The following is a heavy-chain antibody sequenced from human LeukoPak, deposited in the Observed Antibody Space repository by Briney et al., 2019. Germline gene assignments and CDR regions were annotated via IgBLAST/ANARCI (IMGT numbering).Heavy chain of an antibody. CDR1: GGSISRSSFY. Sequence: SETLSLTCTVSGGSISRSSFYWDWIRQPPGKGLEWIGSIFYTGGPYYNPSLKSRVTISVDTSKNQFSLEVSSVTATDTAVYYCARRTYYGSQYVYWGQGTLVTVSS. V-gene: IGHV4-39*01. CDR3: ARRTYYGSQYVY. D-gene: IGHD3-10*01. J-gene: IGHJ4*02. CDR2: IFYTGGP.